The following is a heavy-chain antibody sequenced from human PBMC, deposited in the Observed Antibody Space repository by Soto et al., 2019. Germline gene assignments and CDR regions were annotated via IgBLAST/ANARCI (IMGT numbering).Heavy chain of an antibody. CDR3: ARRHYALLAGQRYHLDF. V-gene: IGHV5-51*01. Sequence: PGESLKISCKGSGYRFSTFWIGWVRQMPGKGLEWVAIIYPDHSRAMYSPAFQGQVTISVDKSISTAYLQWNSLKASDTAIYYCARRHYALLAGQRYHLDFWGPGTLVTVSS. J-gene: IGHJ4*02. D-gene: IGHD3-16*01. CDR2: IYPDHSRA. CDR1: GYRFSTFW.